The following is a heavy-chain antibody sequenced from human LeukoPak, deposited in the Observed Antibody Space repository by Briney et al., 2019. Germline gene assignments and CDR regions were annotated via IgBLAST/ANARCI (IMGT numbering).Heavy chain of an antibody. Sequence: AGGSLRLSCAASGFTFSTYAMSWVRQAPGKGLEWVSASSGSGVNTYYADSVKGRFTISRDNSKNTLFLHMNSLRAEDTAIYYCAKSGGSGNWRHYYTDVCGKGTTVTVSS. CDR2: SSGSGVNT. CDR1: GFTFSTYA. J-gene: IGHJ6*03. V-gene: IGHV3-23*01. D-gene: IGHD3-10*01. CDR3: AKSGGSGNWRHYYTDV.